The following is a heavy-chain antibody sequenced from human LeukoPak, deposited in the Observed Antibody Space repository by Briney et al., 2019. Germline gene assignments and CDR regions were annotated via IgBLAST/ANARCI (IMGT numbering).Heavy chain of an antibody. CDR3: AKEGGYSYGPRPKPVDY. CDR1: GFTFSSYG. CDR2: ISYDGSNK. V-gene: IGHV3-30*18. D-gene: IGHD5-18*01. J-gene: IGHJ4*02. Sequence: GRSLRLSCAASGFTFSSYGMHWVRQAPGKGLEWVAVISYDGSNKYYADSVKGQFTISRDNSKNTLYLQMNSLRAEDTAVYYCAKEGGYSYGPRPKPVDYWGQGTLVTVSS.